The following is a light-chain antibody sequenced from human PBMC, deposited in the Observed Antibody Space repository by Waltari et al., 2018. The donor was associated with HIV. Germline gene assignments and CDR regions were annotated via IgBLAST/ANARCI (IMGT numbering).Light chain of an antibody. V-gene: IGLV3-9*01. J-gene: IGLJ1*01. Sequence: SYELTQALSVSVALGQTVKSTCAGGKTRSKDVNWYQQQPGQAPVLVIFRDIMRPSGIPERFSGSNSGKSATLTISRAQAGDEGDYYCQVWDSSSVVFATGTKVTVL. CDR3: QVWDSSSVV. CDR1: KTRSKD. CDR2: RDI.